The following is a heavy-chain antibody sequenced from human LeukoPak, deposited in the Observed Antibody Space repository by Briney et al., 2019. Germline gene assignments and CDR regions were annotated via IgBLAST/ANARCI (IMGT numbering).Heavy chain of an antibody. J-gene: IGHJ4*02. CDR3: GRRAGDCGGGSCYSIDY. V-gene: IGHV1-69*05. D-gene: IGHD2-15*01. CDR1: GGTFSSYA. Sequence: SVKVSCKASGGTFSSYAISWVRQAPGQGLEWMGGIIPIFGTANYAQKFQGRVTITTDESTSTAYMEVSSLRSEDTAVYYCGRRAGDCGGGSCYSIDYSGQGTLVTVSS. CDR2: IIPIFGTA.